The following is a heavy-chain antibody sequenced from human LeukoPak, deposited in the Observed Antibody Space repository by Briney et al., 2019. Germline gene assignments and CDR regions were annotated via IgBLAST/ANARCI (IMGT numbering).Heavy chain of an antibody. J-gene: IGHJ4*02. CDR1: GFTFSSYS. CDR3: ARDVVVTSVRLYDH. Sequence: GGSLRLSCAASGFTFSSYSMNWVRQAPGKGLEWVAVISYDGSNKYYADSVKGRFTISRDNSKNTLYLQMNSLRAEDTAMYYCARDVVVTSVRLYDHWGQGTLVTVSS. V-gene: IGHV3-30*03. D-gene: IGHD2-15*01. CDR2: ISYDGSNK.